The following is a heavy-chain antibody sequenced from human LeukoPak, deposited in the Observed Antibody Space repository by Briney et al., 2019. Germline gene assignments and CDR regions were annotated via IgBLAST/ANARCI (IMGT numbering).Heavy chain of an antibody. V-gene: IGHV3-23*01. J-gene: IGHJ4*02. CDR1: GFTFSSYA. CDR3: AKDRAQLLYHYYFDY. D-gene: IGHD2-2*02. Sequence: GGSLRLSCAASGFTFSSYAMSWVRQAPGKGLEWVSAISGSGGSAYYADSVKGRFTISRDNSKNTLYLQMNSLRAKDTAVYYCAKDRAQLLYHYYFDYWGQGTLVTVSS. CDR2: ISGSGGSA.